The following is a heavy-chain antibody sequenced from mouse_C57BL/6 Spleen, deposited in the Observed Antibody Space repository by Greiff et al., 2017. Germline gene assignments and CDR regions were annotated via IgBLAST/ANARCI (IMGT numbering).Heavy chain of an antibody. CDR2: IYPGGGYT. Sequence: VQLHQSGAELVRPGPSVKMSCKASGYTFPNYWIGWVKQRPGPGLEWIGDIYPGGGYTNYNEKFKGKATLTADKSSSTAYMQFSSLTSEDSAIDYCARRGLLRYFDVWGTGTTVTVAS. D-gene: IGHD1-1*01. J-gene: IGHJ1*03. V-gene: IGHV1-63*01. CDR3: ARRGLLRYFDV. CDR1: GYTFPNYW.